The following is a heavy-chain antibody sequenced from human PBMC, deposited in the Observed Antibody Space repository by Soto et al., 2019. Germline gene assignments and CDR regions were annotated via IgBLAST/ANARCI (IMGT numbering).Heavy chain of an antibody. CDR3: SSVRGVPRPYYYSYYGMDV. CDR1: GGSFSGYY. CDR2: INHSGST. V-gene: IGHV4-34*01. J-gene: IGHJ6*02. Sequence: SETLSLTCAVYGGSFSGYYWSWIRQPPWKGLEWIGEINHSGSTNYNPSLKSRVTISVDTSKNQFSLKLSSVTAADTAVYYCSSVRGVPRPYYYSYYGMDVWGQGKTVTVSS. D-gene: IGHD3-10*01.